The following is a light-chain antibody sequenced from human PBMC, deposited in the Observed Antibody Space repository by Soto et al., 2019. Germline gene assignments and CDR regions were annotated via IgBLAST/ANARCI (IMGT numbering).Light chain of an antibody. V-gene: IGLV2-11*01. CDR3: CSYEGSYTFVV. J-gene: IGLJ1*01. CDR1: SSDVGRYNY. CDR2: DVT. Sequence: QSVLTQPRSVSGSPGQSVTISCTGTSSDVGRYNYVSWYQQHPDKAPKLMISDVTKRPSGVPARFSGSKSGNTASLTISGLQAEDEAHYYCCSYEGSYTFVVFGTGTKVTVL.